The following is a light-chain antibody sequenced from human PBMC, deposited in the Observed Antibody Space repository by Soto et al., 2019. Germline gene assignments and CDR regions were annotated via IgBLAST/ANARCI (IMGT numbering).Light chain of an antibody. V-gene: IGKV1-9*01. Sequence: IQLTQSPSSLCGAVGERGTMRCLASQGISSYLAWYQQKPGKAPKLLIYSASTLQSGVPSRFSGSGSGTDFTLTISSLQPEDFATYYCQQLNSYPLTFGGGTKVDIK. CDR1: QGISSY. J-gene: IGKJ4*01. CDR2: SAS. CDR3: QQLNSYPLT.